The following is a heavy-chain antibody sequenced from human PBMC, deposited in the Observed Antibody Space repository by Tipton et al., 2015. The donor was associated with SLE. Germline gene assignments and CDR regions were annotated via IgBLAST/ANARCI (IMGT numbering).Heavy chain of an antibody. Sequence: TLSLTCTVSGGSISSHYWSWIRQPPGKGLEWIGYIYYSGTTNYNPSLKSRVTISVDTSKNQFSLKLSSVTAADTVVYYCARDDPTGDAFDIWGQGTMVTVSS. CDR3: ARDDPTGDAFDI. V-gene: IGHV4-59*11. CDR2: IYYSGTT. D-gene: IGHD4-17*01. CDR1: GGSISSHY. J-gene: IGHJ3*02.